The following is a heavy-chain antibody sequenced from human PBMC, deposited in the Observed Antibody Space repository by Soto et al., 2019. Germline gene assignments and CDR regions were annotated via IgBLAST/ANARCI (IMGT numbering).Heavy chain of an antibody. CDR1: GGSFSGYY. CDR2: INHSGST. Sequence: SETLSLTCAVYGGSFSGYYWIWIRQPPGKGLEWIGEINHSGSTNYNPSLKSRVTISVDTSKNQFSLKLSSVTAADTAVYYCARGPGPGYSSSWYLLRLRGKFDPWGQGTLVTVSS. J-gene: IGHJ5*02. V-gene: IGHV4-34*01. CDR3: ARGPGPGYSSSWYLLRLRGKFDP. D-gene: IGHD6-13*01.